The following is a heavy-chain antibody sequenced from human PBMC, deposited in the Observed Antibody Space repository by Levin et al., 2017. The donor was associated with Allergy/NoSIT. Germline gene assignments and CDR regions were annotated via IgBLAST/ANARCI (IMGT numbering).Heavy chain of an antibody. CDR2: ISGSGGST. Sequence: GGSLRLSCAASGFTFSSYAMSWVRQAPGKGLEWVSAISGSGGSTYYADSVKGRFTISRDNSKNTLYLQMNSLRAEDTAVYYCAKVESARTALYWYFDLWGRGTLVTVSS. J-gene: IGHJ2*01. V-gene: IGHV3-23*01. D-gene: IGHD1-1*01. CDR3: AKVESARTALYWYFDL. CDR1: GFTFSSYA.